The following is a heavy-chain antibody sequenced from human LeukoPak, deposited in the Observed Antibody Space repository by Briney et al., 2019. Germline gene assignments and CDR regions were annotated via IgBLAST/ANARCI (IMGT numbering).Heavy chain of an antibody. Sequence: XXAXQXXXXGLEGVASINHNGNVNYYVESVKGRFTISRDNAKNSLYLQMSNLRAEDTAVYFCARGGGLDVWGQGATVTVSS. D-gene: IGHD3-16*01. J-gene: IGHJ6*02. CDR2: INHNGNVN. V-gene: IGHV3-7*03. CDR3: ARGGGLDV.